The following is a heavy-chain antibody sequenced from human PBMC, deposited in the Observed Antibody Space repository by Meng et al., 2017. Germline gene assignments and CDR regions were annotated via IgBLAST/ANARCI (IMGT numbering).Heavy chain of an antibody. CDR2: ISYHGSAT. D-gene: IGHD6-19*01. CDR1: GFTLSSYG. Sequence: GGSLRLSCAASGFTLSSYGFHWVRQAPGKGLEWVAMISYHGSATYYADSVKGRFTVSRDTSKNTLFLQMNSLGAEDTAIYYCARDWGSSGWYNWFDPWGQGTLVTVSS. V-gene: IGHV3-30*14. J-gene: IGHJ5*02. CDR3: ARDWGSSGWYNWFDP.